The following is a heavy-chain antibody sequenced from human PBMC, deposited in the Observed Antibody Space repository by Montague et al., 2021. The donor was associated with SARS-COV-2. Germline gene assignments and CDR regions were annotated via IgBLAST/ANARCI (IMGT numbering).Heavy chain of an antibody. CDR1: GGSIDSYY. J-gene: IGHJ5*02. CDR3: ARELQYNWFDP. CDR2: IYYRGTT. D-gene: IGHD2-21*02. V-gene: IGHV4-59*01. Sequence: SETLSLTCTVSGGSIDSYYWSWLRQPPGKGLEWIGYIYYRGTTNYNPPLESGVTMSVDTSKNQFSLNLSSVTAADTAMYYCARELQYNWFDPWGQGTLVTVSS.